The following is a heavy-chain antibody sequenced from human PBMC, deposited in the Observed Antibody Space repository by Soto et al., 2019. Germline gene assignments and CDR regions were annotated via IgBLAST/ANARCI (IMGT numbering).Heavy chain of an antibody. CDR3: ASEIGGSIDY. CDR1: GGSISSSSYY. V-gene: IGHV4-39*01. Sequence: QLQLQESGPGLVKPSETLSLTCTVSGGSISSSSYYWGWIRQPPGKGLEWIGTIYHSGSTYYKPSLKSRVTISVDRSKNPFSLKLNSETAADTAIYYCASEIGGSIDYWGQGTLVTVSS. CDR2: IYHSGST. D-gene: IGHD3-10*01. J-gene: IGHJ4*02.